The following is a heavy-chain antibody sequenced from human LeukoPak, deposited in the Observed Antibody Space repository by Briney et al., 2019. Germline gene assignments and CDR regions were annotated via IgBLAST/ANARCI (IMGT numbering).Heavy chain of an antibody. V-gene: IGHV3-7*05. J-gene: IGHJ6*02. CDR1: GFTFSSYW. CDR2: IKQDGSEK. Sequence: GGSLRLSCAASGFTFSSYWMSWVRQAPRKGLEWVANIKQDGSEKYYVDSVKGRFTISRDNAKNSLYLQMNSLRAEDTAVYYCARPDVSVAGTYCYGMDVWGQGTTVTVSS. D-gene: IGHD1-14*01. CDR3: ARPDVSVAGTYCYGMDV.